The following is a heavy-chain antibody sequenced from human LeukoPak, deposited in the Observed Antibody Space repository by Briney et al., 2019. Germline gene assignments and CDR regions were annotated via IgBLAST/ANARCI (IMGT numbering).Heavy chain of an antibody. Sequence: GGSLRLSCAASGFTFSSYAMHWVRQAPGKGLEWVAVISYDGSNKYYADSVKGRFTISRDNSKNTLYLQMNSLRAEDTAVYYCAKDQGVYYYDSSGYSGSFDYWGQGTLVTVSS. CDR1: GFTFSSYA. CDR2: ISYDGSNK. CDR3: AKDQGVYYYDSSGYSGSFDY. D-gene: IGHD3-22*01. V-gene: IGHV3-30*04. J-gene: IGHJ4*02.